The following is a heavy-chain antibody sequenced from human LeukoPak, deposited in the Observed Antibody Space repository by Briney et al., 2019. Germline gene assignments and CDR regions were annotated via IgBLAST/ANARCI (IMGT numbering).Heavy chain of an antibody. D-gene: IGHD4-17*01. CDR1: GYTFTGYY. J-gene: IGHJ4*02. CDR2: INPNSGGT. V-gene: IGHV1-2*02. CDR3: ARGPVTTSDFDY. Sequence: ASVKVSCRASGYTFTGYYIHWVRQAPGQGLEWMGWINPNSGGTNYAQKFQGRVTMTRDTSITTAYMELGRLRSDDTAVYYCARGPVTTSDFDYWGQGTLVTVSS.